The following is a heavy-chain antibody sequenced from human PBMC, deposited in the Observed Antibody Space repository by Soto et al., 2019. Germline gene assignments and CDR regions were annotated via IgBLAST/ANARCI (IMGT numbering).Heavy chain of an antibody. CDR3: ARDWAAAGPFDY. Sequence: ASVKVSCKASGYTFTSYAMHWVRQAPGQRLEWMGWINAGNGNTKYSQKFQGRVTITRDTSASTAYMELRSLRSDDTAVYCCARDWAAAGPFDYWGQGTLVTVSS. D-gene: IGHD6-13*01. CDR2: INAGNGNT. V-gene: IGHV1-3*01. J-gene: IGHJ4*02. CDR1: GYTFTSYA.